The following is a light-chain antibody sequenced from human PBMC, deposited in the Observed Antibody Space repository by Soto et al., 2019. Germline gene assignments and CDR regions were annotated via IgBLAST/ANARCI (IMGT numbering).Light chain of an antibody. CDR1: QSVSTN. J-gene: IGKJ3*01. Sequence: EIVVTQSPGILSVSPGDRATLSCRASQSVSTNLAWYQQKPGQAPTLLIYAASTRTTGIPARITGSGSGTAFTLTIASRQSEDVAVYYCQEYSKWPLFPFGRGTRVDIK. CDR2: AAS. V-gene: IGKV3-15*01. CDR3: QEYSKWPLFP.